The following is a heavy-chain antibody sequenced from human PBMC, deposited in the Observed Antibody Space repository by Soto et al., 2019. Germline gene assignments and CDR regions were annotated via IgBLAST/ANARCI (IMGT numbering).Heavy chain of an antibody. CDR2: IYYSGST. J-gene: IGHJ4*02. D-gene: IGHD3-22*01. CDR1: GGSISSGDCY. Sequence: PSETLSLTCTVSGGSISSGDCYWSWIRQPPGKGLEWIGYIYYSGSTYYNPSLKSRVTISVDTSKNQFSLKLSSVTAADTAVYYCARVRDDYYDSGIDYWGQGTLVTVSS. V-gene: IGHV4-30-4*01. CDR3: ARVRDDYYDSGIDY.